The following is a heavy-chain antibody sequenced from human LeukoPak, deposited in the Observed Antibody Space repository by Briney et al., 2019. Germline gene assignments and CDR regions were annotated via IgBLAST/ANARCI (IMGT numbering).Heavy chain of an antibody. V-gene: IGHV3-66*02. D-gene: IGHD2-2*01. CDR3: AREYCSSTSCSVDY. CDR2: IYSGGST. J-gene: IGHJ4*02. CDR1: GFTVSSNY. Sequence: GGSLRLSCAASGFTVSSNYMSWVRQAPGKGLEWVSVIYSGGSTYYADSVKGRFTISRDNSKNTLYLQMNSLRAEDTAVYYCAREYCSSTSCSVDYWGQGTLDTVSS.